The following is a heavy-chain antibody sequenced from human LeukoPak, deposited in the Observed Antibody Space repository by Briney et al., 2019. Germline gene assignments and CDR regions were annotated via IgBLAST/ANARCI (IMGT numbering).Heavy chain of an antibody. CDR3: ARGGVVPADRGWFDP. J-gene: IGHJ5*02. CDR2: INPNSGGT. D-gene: IGHD2-2*01. V-gene: IGHV1-2*02. CDR1: GYTFTGYY. Sequence: GASVKVTCKASGYTFTGYYLHWVRQPPGQGLGWMGLINPNSGGTNYAQKFQGRVTMTRNTSISTAYMELSRLRSDDTAVYYCARGGVVPADRGWFDPWGQGTLVTVSS.